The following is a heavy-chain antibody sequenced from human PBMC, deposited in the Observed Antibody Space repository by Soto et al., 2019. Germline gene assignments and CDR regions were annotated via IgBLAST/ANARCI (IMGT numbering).Heavy chain of an antibody. D-gene: IGHD5-12*01. V-gene: IGHV4-59*01. Sequence: SETLSLTCTVSGGSISSYYWSWIRQPPGKGLEWIGYIYYSGSTNYNPSLKSRVTISVDMSKNQFSLKLSSVTAADTAVYYCARGYGYDFDAFDIWGQGTMVTVSS. J-gene: IGHJ3*02. CDR3: ARGYGYDFDAFDI. CDR1: GGSISSYY. CDR2: IYYSGST.